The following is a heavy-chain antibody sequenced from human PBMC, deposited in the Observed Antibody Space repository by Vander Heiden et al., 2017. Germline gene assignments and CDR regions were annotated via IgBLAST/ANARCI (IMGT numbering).Heavy chain of an antibody. CDR2: IYNSGST. CDR3: ARGGVAEKKGVDY. CDR1: GGSISRYY. Sequence: VQLQESAPGLVKPSETLSLTCTVSGGSISRYYCSWIRQPPGQGLEWIGYIYNSGSTNYNPSLKSRVTISVDTSKNQFSLKLSSVTAADTAVYYCARGGVAEKKGVDYWGQGTLVTVSS. J-gene: IGHJ4*02. V-gene: IGHV4-59*01. D-gene: IGHD2-15*01.